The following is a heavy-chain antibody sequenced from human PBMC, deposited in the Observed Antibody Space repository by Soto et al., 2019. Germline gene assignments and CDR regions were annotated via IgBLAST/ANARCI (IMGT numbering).Heavy chain of an antibody. D-gene: IGHD3-10*01. Sequence: GESLKISCKGSGYSFTSYWIGWVRQMPGKGLEWMGIIYPGDSDTRYSPSFQGQVTISADKSISTAYLQWSSLKASDTAMYYCARCLLWFGESHYGMDVWGQGTTVTVSS. V-gene: IGHV5-51*01. CDR2: IYPGDSDT. CDR1: GYSFTSYW. J-gene: IGHJ6*02. CDR3: ARCLLWFGESHYGMDV.